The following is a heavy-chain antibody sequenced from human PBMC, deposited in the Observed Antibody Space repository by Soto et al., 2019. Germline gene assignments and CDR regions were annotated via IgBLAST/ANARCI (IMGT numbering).Heavy chain of an antibody. Sequence: NPSETLSLTCTVSGGSISSSSYYWGWIRQPPGKGLEWIGSIYYSGSTYYNPSLKSRVTISVDTSKNQFSLKLSSVTAADTAVYYCARRPVRDFWSGYYSDYYGMDVWGQGTTVTVSS. CDR3: ARRPVRDFWSGYYSDYYGMDV. V-gene: IGHV4-39*01. CDR2: IYYSGST. D-gene: IGHD3-3*01. J-gene: IGHJ6*02. CDR1: GGSISSSSYY.